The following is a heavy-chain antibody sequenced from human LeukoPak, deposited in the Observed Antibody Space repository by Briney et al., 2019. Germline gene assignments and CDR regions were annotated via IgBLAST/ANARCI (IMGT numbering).Heavy chain of an antibody. CDR2: ISYDGSNK. V-gene: IGHV3-30-3*01. Sequence: GGSLRLSCAASGFTFSSYAMHWGRQAPGKGLEWVAVISYDGSNKYYADSVKGRFTISRDNSKNTLYLQMNSLRAEDTAVYYCARDLLRGVINDWGQGTLVTVSS. D-gene: IGHD3-10*01. CDR3: ARDLLRGVIND. J-gene: IGHJ4*02. CDR1: GFTFSSYA.